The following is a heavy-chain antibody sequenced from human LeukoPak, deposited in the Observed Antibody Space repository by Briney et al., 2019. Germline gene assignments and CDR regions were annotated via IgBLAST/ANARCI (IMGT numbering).Heavy chain of an antibody. J-gene: IGHJ5*02. CDR3: AKDRVSPGFNWFDP. CDR2: INGRGDNT. CDR1: GVIISSYA. D-gene: IGHD2/OR15-2a*01. V-gene: IGHV3-23*01. Sequence: GGSLRLSCAASGVIISSYAMSWVRQAPGKGLEWVSAINGRGDNTYYADFVKGRFTISRGNSKSTVYLQMNRLRTEDTAVYYCAKDRVSPGFNWFDPWGQGTLVTVSS.